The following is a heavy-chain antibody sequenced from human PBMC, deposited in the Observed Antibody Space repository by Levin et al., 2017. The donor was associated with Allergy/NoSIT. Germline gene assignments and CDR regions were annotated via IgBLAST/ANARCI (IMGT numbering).Heavy chain of an antibody. CDR2: IYSGGST. D-gene: IGHD3-3*01. CDR1: GFTVSSNY. V-gene: IGHV3-53*01. CDR3: ARGLQPGSTIFGVVIHPVKAFDI. J-gene: IGHJ3*02. Sequence: QSGGSLRLSCAASGFTVSSNYMSWVRQAPGKGLEWVSVIYSGGSTYYADSVKGRFTISRDNSKNTLYLQMNSLRAEDTAVYYCARGLQPGSTIFGVVIHPVKAFDIWGQGTMVTVSS.